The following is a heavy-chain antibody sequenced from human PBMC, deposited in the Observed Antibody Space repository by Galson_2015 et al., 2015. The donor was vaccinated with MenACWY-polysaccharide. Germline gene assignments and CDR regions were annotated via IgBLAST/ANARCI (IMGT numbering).Heavy chain of an antibody. CDR2: IQYDGSKI. CDR1: GSRFSHSG. Sequence: SLRLSCAASGSRFSHSGMHWVRQAPGKGLEWVAVIQYDGSKILYADSVKGRFTISRDNSENTLFLEMNSLGAEDTAVYYCAREVNRIVFHAFDAWGQGTVVLVSS. J-gene: IGHJ3*01. V-gene: IGHV3-30*03. CDR3: AREVNRIVFHAFDA. D-gene: IGHD2-15*01.